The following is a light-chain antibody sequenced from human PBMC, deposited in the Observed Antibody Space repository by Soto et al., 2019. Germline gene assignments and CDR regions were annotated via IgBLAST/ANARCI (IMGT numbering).Light chain of an antibody. V-gene: IGKV3-15*01. CDR1: QSVSTN. J-gene: IGKJ5*01. CDR3: QQYNDWPPLT. CDR2: GAS. Sequence: EIVMTQSPATLSVSPGDTATLSCRASQSVSTNLAWYQQKPGQAPRLLIYGASTRATGFPARFSGGGSGTEFTLTISSLQSEDFAVDYCQQYNDWPPLTFGQGTRLEIK.